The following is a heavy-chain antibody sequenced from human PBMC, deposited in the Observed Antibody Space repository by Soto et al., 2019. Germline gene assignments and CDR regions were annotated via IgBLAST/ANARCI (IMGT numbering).Heavy chain of an antibody. J-gene: IGHJ4*02. CDR1: GGSISSYY. V-gene: IGHV4-59*01. CDR3: ARARVAGYFDY. D-gene: IGHD6-19*01. Sequence: SETLSLTCTVSGGSISSYYWSWIRQPPGKGLEWIGYIYYSGSTNYNPSLKSRVTISVDTSKNQFSLKLSSVTAEDTAVYYCARARVAGYFDYWGQGTLVTVSS. CDR2: IYYSGST.